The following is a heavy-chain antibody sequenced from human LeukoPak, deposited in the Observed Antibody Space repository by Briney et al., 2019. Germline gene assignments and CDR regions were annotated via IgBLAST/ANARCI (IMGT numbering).Heavy chain of an antibody. J-gene: IGHJ4*02. CDR2: ISGSGGST. CDR3: AKDLSLGCSGGSCEKYFDY. CDR1: GFTFSSYA. V-gene: IGHV3-23*01. D-gene: IGHD2-15*01. Sequence: PGGSLRLSCAASGFTFSSYAMSWVRQAPGKGLDWVSAISGSGGSTYYADSVKGRFTISRDNSKNTLYLQMNSLRAEDTAVYYCAKDLSLGCSGGSCEKYFDYWGQGTLVTVSS.